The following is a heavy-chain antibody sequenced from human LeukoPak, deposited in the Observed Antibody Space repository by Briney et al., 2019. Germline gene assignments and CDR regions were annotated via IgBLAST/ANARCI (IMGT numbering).Heavy chain of an antibody. CDR2: INPNSGGT. D-gene: IGHD3-22*01. Sequence: GASVKVSCKASGYTFTGYYMHWVRQALGQGLEWMGWINPNSGGTNYAQKFQGRVTMTRDTSISTAYMELSRLRSDDTAVYYCARGGSGYSRYYFDYWGQGTLVTVSS. J-gene: IGHJ4*02. V-gene: IGHV1-2*02. CDR3: ARGGSGYSRYYFDY. CDR1: GYTFTGYY.